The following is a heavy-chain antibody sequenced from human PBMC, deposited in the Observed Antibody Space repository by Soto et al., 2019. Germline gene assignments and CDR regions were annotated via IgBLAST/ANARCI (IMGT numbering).Heavy chain of an antibody. Sequence: QVQLVESGGGVVQPGRSLRLSCAASGFTFSSYGMQWVRQAPGKGLEWVAAISFDGSLKYYADSVKGRLTISRENSKDTLYLQMYGLRAEDTAVYYCAKEGPTSVTTYFDYWGQGPLVTVSS. CDR3: AKEGPTSVTTYFDY. V-gene: IGHV3-30*18. CDR2: ISFDGSLK. CDR1: GFTFSSYG. D-gene: IGHD4-17*01. J-gene: IGHJ4*02.